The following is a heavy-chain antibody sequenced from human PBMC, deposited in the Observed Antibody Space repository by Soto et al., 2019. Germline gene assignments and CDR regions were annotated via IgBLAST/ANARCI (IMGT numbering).Heavy chain of an antibody. CDR3: AKGFPIGYSSSSDFDP. D-gene: IGHD6-6*01. CDR1: GFTFSSYA. Sequence: EVQLLESGGGLVQPGGSLRLSCAASGFTFSSYAMSWVRQAPGKGLEWVSAISGSGGSTYYADSVKGRLTISRDNSKNTLYLQMNSLRAEDTAVYYCAKGFPIGYSSSSDFDPWGQGTLVTVSS. J-gene: IGHJ5*02. CDR2: ISGSGGST. V-gene: IGHV3-23*01.